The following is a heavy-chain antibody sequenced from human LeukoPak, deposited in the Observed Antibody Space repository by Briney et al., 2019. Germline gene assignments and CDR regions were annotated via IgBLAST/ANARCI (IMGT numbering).Heavy chain of an antibody. Sequence: GGSLRLSCAASGFTFSSYSMNWVRQAPGKGLEWVSSISSSSSYIYYADSVKGRFTISRDNAKNSLYLQMNSLRAEDTAVYYCARDYGEPYSSGWYCDYWGQGTLVTVSS. V-gene: IGHV3-21*01. CDR2: ISSSSSYI. CDR1: GFTFSSYS. J-gene: IGHJ4*02. D-gene: IGHD6-19*01. CDR3: ARDYGEPYSSGWYCDY.